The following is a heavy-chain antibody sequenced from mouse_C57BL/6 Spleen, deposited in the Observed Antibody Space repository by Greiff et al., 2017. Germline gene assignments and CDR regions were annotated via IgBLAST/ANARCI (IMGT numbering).Heavy chain of an antibody. J-gene: IGHJ3*01. CDR2: IYPRSGNT. D-gene: IGHD1-1*01. CDR1: GYTFTSYG. V-gene: IGHV1-81*01. CDR3: ARHDYGSSYPSWFAY. Sequence: QVQLKQSGAELARPGASVKLSCKASGYTFTSYGISWVKQRTGQGLEWIGEIYPRSGNTYYNEKFKGKATLTADKSSSTAYMELRSLTSEDSAVYFCARHDYGSSYPSWFAYWGQGTLVTVSA.